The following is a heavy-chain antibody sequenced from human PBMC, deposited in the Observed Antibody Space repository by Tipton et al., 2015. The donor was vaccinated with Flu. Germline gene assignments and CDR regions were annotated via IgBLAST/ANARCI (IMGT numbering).Heavy chain of an antibody. D-gene: IGHD6-19*01. CDR2: ISSDGEDT. Sequence: SLRLSCTVSGFNFNNYVMHWVRQAPGKGLEYVSGISSDGEDTYYANSVKGRFIISRDNSKDTLFLQMGSLRPEDMAVYYCARESLSRGSGFDLWGQGTMVTVSS. CDR1: GFNFNNYV. J-gene: IGHJ3*01. V-gene: IGHV3-64*01. CDR3: ARESLSRGSGFDL.